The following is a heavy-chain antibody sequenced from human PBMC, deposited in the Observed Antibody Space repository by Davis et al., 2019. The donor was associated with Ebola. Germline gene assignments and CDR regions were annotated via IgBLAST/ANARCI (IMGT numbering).Heavy chain of an antibody. CDR2: ISYDGSNK. J-gene: IGHJ5*02. V-gene: IGHV3-30-3*01. D-gene: IGHD2-15*01. CDR3: AALVAATVGNWFDP. Sequence: GESLKISCAASGFTFSSYAMHWVRQAPGKGLEWVAVISYDGSNKYYADSVKGRFTISRDNSKNTLYLQMNSLRAEDTAVYYCAALVAATVGNWFDPWGQGTLVTVSS. CDR1: GFTFSSYA.